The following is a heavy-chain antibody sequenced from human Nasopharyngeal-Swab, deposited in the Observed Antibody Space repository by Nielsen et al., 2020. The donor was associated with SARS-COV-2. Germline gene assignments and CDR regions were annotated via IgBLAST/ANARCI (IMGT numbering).Heavy chain of an antibody. D-gene: IGHD3-16*01. V-gene: IGHV3-9*01. CDR3: AKDKAMGPYYYYGMDV. J-gene: IGHJ6*02. CDR2: ISWNSGSI. CDR1: GFTFDDFA. Sequence: CAASGFTFDDFALHWVRPAPGKGLEWVSGISWNSGSIGYADSVKGRFTISRDNAKNSLYLQMNSLRAEDTALYYCAKDKAMGPYYYYGMDVWGQGTTVTVSS.